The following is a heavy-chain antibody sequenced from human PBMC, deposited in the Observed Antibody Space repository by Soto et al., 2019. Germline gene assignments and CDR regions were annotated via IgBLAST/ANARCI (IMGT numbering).Heavy chain of an antibody. J-gene: IGHJ6*02. CDR3: AAGVATTNYYYYGMDV. CDR1: GGTFSSYA. CDR2: IIPIFGAA. V-gene: IGHV1-69*13. Sequence: GASVKVSCKASGGTFSSYAISWVRQAPGQGLEWMGGIIPIFGAANYAQKFQGRVTITADESTSTAYMELSSLRSEDTAVYYCAAGVATTNYYYYGMDVWGQGTTVTVS. D-gene: IGHD5-12*01.